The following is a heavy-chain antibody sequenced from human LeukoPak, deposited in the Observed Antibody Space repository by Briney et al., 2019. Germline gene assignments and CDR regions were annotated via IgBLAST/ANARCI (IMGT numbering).Heavy chain of an antibody. V-gene: IGHV3-30*18. CDR3: AKRPSDYGDYVTYFNY. J-gene: IGHJ4*02. Sequence: GGSLRLSCAASGFSFISYGMHWVRQAPGKGLEWVGVISDDGRNRNYADSVKGRFTISRDNSKDTLYLQMNSLRDEDTAVYYCAKRPSDYGDYVTYFNYWGQGTLVTVSS. D-gene: IGHD4-17*01. CDR2: ISDDGRNR. CDR1: GFSFISYG.